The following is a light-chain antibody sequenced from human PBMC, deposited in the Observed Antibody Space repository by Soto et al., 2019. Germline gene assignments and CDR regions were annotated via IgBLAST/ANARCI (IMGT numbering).Light chain of an antibody. V-gene: IGLV2-14*01. Sequence: QSVLTQPASVSGSPGQSITISCTGTSGDVGGYNYVSWYQQHPGKAPKLMIYDVSNRPSGVSNRFSGSKSGNTASLTISGLQAEDEADYYCSSYTSSSTLEVFGPGTKVTVL. J-gene: IGLJ1*01. CDR2: DVS. CDR3: SSYTSSSTLEV. CDR1: SGDVGGYNY.